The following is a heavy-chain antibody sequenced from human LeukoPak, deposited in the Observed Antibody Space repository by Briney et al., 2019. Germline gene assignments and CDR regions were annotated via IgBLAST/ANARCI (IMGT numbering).Heavy chain of an antibody. V-gene: IGHV1-69*02. J-gene: IGHJ4*02. CDR2: IIPILGIA. CDR1: GGPFSSYT. Sequence: ASVKVSCKASGGPFSSYTISWVRQAPGQRLEWMGRIIPILGIANYAQKFQGRVTITADKSTSTAYMELSSLRSEDTAVYYCARTYPEYTGVDYWGQGTLVTVSS. D-gene: IGHD7-27*01. CDR3: ARTYPEYTGVDY.